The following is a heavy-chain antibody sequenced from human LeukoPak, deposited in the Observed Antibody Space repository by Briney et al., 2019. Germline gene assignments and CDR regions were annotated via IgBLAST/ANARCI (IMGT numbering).Heavy chain of an antibody. Sequence: PSETLSLTCAVSGGSISSGGYSWSWIRQPPGKGLEWIGYIYHSGSTYYNPSLKSRVTISVDRSKNQFSLELSSVTAADTAVYYCARASSSWYGWFDPWGQGTLVTVSS. D-gene: IGHD6-13*01. V-gene: IGHV4-30-2*01. CDR1: GGSISSGGYS. CDR3: ARASSSWYGWFDP. J-gene: IGHJ5*02. CDR2: IYHSGST.